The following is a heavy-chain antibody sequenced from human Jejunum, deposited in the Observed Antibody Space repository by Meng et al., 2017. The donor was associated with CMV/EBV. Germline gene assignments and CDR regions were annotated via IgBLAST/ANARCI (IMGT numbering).Heavy chain of an antibody. CDR2: ISAYNGNT. J-gene: IGHJ4*02. CDR3: ARFYCSSTSCPHVLFDY. D-gene: IGHD2-2*01. Sequence: QVYLVQFGAEVKRAGASVKVSCEDFGFIFTSYAISWVRQAPGQGLQYMGWISAYNGNTNYAQELQGRVTMTTDTSTSTAYMELRSLRFDDTAVYYCARFYCSSTSCPHVLFDYWGQGTLVTVSS. V-gene: IGHV1-18*01. CDR1: GFIFTSYA.